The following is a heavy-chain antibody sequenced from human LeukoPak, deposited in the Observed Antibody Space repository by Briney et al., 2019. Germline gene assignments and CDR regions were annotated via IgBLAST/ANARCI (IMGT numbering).Heavy chain of an antibody. V-gene: IGHV7-4-1*02. CDR1: GYTFTSYA. CDR2: INTNTGNP. CDR3: ARVQSRQLRRDWFDP. J-gene: IGHJ5*02. Sequence: GASVKVSCRASGYTFTSYAMNWVRQAPGQGLEWMGWINTNTGNPTYAQGFTGRFVFSLDTSVSTAYLQISSLKAEDTAVYYCARVQSRQLRRDWFDPWGQGTLVTASS. D-gene: IGHD6-6*01.